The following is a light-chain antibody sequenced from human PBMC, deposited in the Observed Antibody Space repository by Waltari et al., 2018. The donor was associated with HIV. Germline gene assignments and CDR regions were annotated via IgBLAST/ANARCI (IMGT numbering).Light chain of an antibody. Sequence: QSVLTQPPSVSGAPGQRVTISCTGSSSNIGAGYDVHWYQQLPGTAPKVLIYGNSNRPSGVPYRFSGSKSGTSASLAITGLQAEDEADYYCQSYDSNLSGATVFGTGTKVTVL. CDR3: QSYDSNLSGATV. V-gene: IGLV1-40*01. CDR1: SSNIGAGYD. CDR2: GNS. J-gene: IGLJ1*01.